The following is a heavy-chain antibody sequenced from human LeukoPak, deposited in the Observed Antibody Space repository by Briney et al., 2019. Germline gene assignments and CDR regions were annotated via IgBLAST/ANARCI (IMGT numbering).Heavy chain of an antibody. CDR1: GSSISSYY. CDR2: IYTSGST. Sequence: PSETLSLTCTVSGSSISSYYWSWIRQPAGKGLEWIGRIYTSGSTNYNPSLKSRVTMSVDTSKNQFSLKLSSVTAADTAVYYCARERYYYDSSGRSPYFDYWGQGTLVTVSS. D-gene: IGHD3-22*01. J-gene: IGHJ4*02. V-gene: IGHV4-4*07. CDR3: ARERYYYDSSGRSPYFDY.